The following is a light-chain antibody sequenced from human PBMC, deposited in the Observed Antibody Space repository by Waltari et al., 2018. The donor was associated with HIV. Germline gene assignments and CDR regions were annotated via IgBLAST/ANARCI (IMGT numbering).Light chain of an antibody. Sequence: DIQMIQFPSTLSASVGDRVTITCRASQTSSRWLAWYQQKPGKAPKLLIYKASTLESGVPSRFSGSGSGTAFSLTISSLQPDDFATYYCQQYKDFPITFGGGTKVEIK. CDR3: QQYKDFPIT. V-gene: IGKV1-5*03. CDR1: QTSSRW. J-gene: IGKJ4*01. CDR2: KAS.